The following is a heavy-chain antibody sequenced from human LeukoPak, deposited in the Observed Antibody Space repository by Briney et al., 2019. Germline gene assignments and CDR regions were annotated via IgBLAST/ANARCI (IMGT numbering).Heavy chain of an antibody. CDR1: GGSISSYY. V-gene: IGHV4-59*01. J-gene: IGHJ4*02. D-gene: IGHD5-12*01. CDR2: IYYSGST. Sequence: PSETLSLTCTVSGGSISSYYWSWIRQPPGKGLEWIGYIYYSGSTNYNPSLKGRVTISVDTSKNQFSLKLSSVTAADTAVYYCARVAYSGYDYRGYFDYWGQGTLVTVSS. CDR3: ARVAYSGYDYRGYFDY.